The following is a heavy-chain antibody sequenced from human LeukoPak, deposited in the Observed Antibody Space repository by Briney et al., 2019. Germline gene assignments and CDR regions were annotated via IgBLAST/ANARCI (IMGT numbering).Heavy chain of an antibody. CDR2: IIPIFGTA. CDR3: AGGYCSGGSCYGYDYYYGMDV. D-gene: IGHD2-15*01. CDR1: GGTFSIYA. J-gene: IGHJ6*04. V-gene: IGHV1-69*13. Sequence: VRXSCKASGGTFSIYAISWVRQAPGQGLEWMGGIIPIFGTANYAQKFQGRVTITADESTSTAYMELSSLRSEDTAVYYCAGGYCSGGSCYGYDYYYGMDVWGKGTTVTVSS.